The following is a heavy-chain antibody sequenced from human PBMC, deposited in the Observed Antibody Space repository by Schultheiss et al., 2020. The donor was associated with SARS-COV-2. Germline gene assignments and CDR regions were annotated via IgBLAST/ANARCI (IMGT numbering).Heavy chain of an antibody. CDR3: ARSLWFGDLQIKQGSYFDY. V-gene: IGHV3-11*04. Sequence: LSLTCAVYGGSFSGYYWSWIRQPPGKGLEWVSAISGSGGSTYYADSVKGRFTISRDNAKSSLYLQMNSLRDEDTAVYYCARSLWFGDLQIKQGSYFDYWGQGTLVTVSS. J-gene: IGHJ4*02. CDR1: GGSFSGYY. CDR2: ISGSGGST. D-gene: IGHD3-10*01.